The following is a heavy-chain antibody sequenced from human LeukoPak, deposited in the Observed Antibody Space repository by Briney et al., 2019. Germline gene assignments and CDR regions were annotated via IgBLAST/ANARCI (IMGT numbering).Heavy chain of an antibody. V-gene: IGHV1-8*01. D-gene: IGHD2-2*01. CDR2: MNPSTGNT. CDR1: GYTFTSYD. CDR3: ARVSLDCSSTSCYRFDY. J-gene: IGHJ4*02. Sequence: GASVKVSRKASGYTFTSYDVHWVRQATGQGLEWMGWMNPSTGNTGYAQKFQGRVTMTRSTSMSTSYMELSSLRSEDTAVYYCARVSLDCSSTSCYRFDYWGQGTLVTVSS.